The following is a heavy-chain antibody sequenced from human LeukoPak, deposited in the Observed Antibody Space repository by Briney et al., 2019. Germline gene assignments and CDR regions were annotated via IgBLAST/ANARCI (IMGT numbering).Heavy chain of an antibody. CDR3: ASPDSLQYSYNHDAFDI. V-gene: IGHV1-69*04. CDR2: IIPILGIA. CDR1: GGTFSSYA. D-gene: IGHD5-18*01. J-gene: IGHJ3*02. Sequence: SVKVSCKASGGTFSSYAISWVRQAPGQGLEWMGRIIPILGIANYAQKFQGRVTITADKSTSTAYMELSSLRSEDTAVYYCASPDSLQYSYNHDAFDIWGQGTMVTVSS.